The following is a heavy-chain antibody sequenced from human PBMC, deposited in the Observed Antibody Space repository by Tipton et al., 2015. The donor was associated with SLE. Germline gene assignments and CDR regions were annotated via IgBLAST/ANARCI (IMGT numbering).Heavy chain of an antibody. V-gene: IGHV4-31*03. Sequence: TLSLTCSVSGSTLSRGGYHWSWIRQHPGKGLEWIGYICYSGSTYFNPSLKSRVSISVDTSKNQFSLNLASVTAADTAVYYCARSDPFIVIVQGVITTQGIFDYWGQGALVTVAS. CDR1: GSTLSRGGYH. J-gene: IGHJ4*02. CDR2: ICYSGST. D-gene: IGHD3-10*01. CDR3: ARSDPFIVIVQGVITTQGIFDY.